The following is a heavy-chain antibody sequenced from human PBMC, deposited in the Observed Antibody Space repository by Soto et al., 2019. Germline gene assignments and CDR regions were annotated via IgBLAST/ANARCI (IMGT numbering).Heavy chain of an antibody. Sequence: PGGSLRLSCAASGFTFSSYAMRWVRQAPGKGLEWGAAISGSGGSTYYADSVKGRFTISGDNSKNTLYLQMNSLRAEDTAVYYCAAANSGYDLPWFDPWGQGTLVTVSS. D-gene: IGHD5-12*01. CDR1: GFTFSSYA. CDR2: ISGSGGST. V-gene: IGHV3-23*01. J-gene: IGHJ5*02. CDR3: AAANSGYDLPWFDP.